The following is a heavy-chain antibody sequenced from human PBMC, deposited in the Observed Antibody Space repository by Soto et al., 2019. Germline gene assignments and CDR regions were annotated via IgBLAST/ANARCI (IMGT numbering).Heavy chain of an antibody. J-gene: IGHJ6*02. CDR3: AKNGQPPYYYYGLDV. Sequence: QGHLVQSEAEVKKSGALVKVSCKASGYTFTRYGISWVRQAPGQGLEWMGWISGYNGDTNYAQKFQGRVSMTIDTSTTTAYMELRSLTSDDTAVYYCAKNGQPPYYYYGLDVWGQGTKVTVSS. V-gene: IGHV1-18*01. CDR1: GYTFTRYG. CDR2: ISGYNGDT. D-gene: IGHD2-8*01.